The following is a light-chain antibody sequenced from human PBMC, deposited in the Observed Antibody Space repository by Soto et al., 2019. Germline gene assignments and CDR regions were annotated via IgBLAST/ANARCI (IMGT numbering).Light chain of an antibody. Sequence: EVVLTQSPGSLSLSPGVRATLSCRPSQSLVNTYVAWYQQKAGQAPRLLIFDASTRATGIPDRFSGSGSGTDFTLSISRLEPEDFAVYYCQSYGSSRTFGHGTKVDIK. CDR3: QSYGSSRT. V-gene: IGKV3-20*01. J-gene: IGKJ1*01. CDR1: QSLVNTY. CDR2: DAS.